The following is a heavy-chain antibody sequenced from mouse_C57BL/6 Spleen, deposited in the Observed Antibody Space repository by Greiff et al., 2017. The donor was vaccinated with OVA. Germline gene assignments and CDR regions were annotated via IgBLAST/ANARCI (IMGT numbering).Heavy chain of an antibody. Sequence: EVQLQQSGPVLVKPGASVKMSCKASGYTFTDYYMNWVKQSHGKSLEWIGVINPYNGGTSYNQKFKGKATLTVDKSSSTAYMELNRLTSEDSAVYYCARGGYDGYYPYWGQGTTLTVSS. CDR2: INPYNGGT. CDR1: GYTFTDYY. D-gene: IGHD2-3*01. J-gene: IGHJ2*01. V-gene: IGHV1-19*01. CDR3: ARGGYDGYYPY.